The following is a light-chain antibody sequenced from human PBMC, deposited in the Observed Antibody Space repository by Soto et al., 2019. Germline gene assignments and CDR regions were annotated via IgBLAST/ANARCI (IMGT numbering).Light chain of an antibody. V-gene: IGLV2-23*02. CDR1: SSDVGTYNI. Sequence: PGQSITISCTGTSSDVGTYNIVSWYQQHPGKAPKLIIYEVTKRPSGVSNRFSGSKSGNTASLTISGLQAEDEADYHCCSFAGTSTYVFGSGTKVTVL. J-gene: IGLJ1*01. CDR2: EVT. CDR3: CSFAGTSTYV.